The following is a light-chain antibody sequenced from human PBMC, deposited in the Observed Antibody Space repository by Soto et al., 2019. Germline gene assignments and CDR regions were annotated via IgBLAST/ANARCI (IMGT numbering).Light chain of an antibody. J-gene: IGKJ1*01. Sequence: IVLTQNTGNLSLSPGERTTLSCTGSQSVSSTYLAWYQQKNGQAPRLLIYGASSGATGIPDRFSGSGSGTEFTLTISRRKHEDFDVYYCQQYYNSRPRFGQGTKVDIK. CDR3: QQYYNSRPR. CDR1: QSVSSTY. CDR2: GAS. V-gene: IGKV3-20*01.